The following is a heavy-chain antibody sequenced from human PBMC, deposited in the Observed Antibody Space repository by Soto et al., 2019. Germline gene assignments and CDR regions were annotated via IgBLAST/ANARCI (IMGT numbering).Heavy chain of an antibody. V-gene: IGHV1-3*01. Sequence: ASVKVSCKASGYTFTSYVIHWVRQAPGQRLEWMGWIDAGTGNTKYSEKFQGRVTITRDTSASTAYMELSSLRSEDTAVYYCARDYDILTGYSLYGYWGQGTPVTVS. D-gene: IGHD3-9*01. J-gene: IGHJ4*02. CDR1: GYTFTSYV. CDR2: IDAGTGNT. CDR3: ARDYDILTGYSLYGY.